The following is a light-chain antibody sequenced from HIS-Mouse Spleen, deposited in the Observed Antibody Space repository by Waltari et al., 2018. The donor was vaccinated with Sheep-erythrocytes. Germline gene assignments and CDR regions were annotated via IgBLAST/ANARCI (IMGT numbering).Light chain of an antibody. J-gene: IGKJ4*01. CDR3: QQRSNWPPLT. Sequence: EIGFTHSPATLSFAPGERATLSCRASQSVSIYLAWYQPKPCQDPRLLIYDASNRATGIPARFSGSGSGTDFTLTISSLEPEDFAVYYCQQRSNWPPLTFGGGTKVEIK. CDR1: QSVSIY. V-gene: IGKV3-11*01. CDR2: DAS.